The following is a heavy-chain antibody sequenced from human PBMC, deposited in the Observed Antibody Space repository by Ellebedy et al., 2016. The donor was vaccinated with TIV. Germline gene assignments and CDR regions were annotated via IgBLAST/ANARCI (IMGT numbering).Heavy chain of an antibody. V-gene: IGHV3-30*18. D-gene: IGHD1-26*01. J-gene: IGHJ6*02. CDR2: ISFDGKRI. CDR1: GFTFNRYV. CDR3: AKDHEWAGFMAVDYGMDV. Sequence: GESLKISXVASGFTFNRYVFHWVRQAPGKGLEWVANISFDGKRIAYEASVKGRFTISRENSMNTVYLQMNSLRGEDTAQYYCAKDHEWAGFMAVDYGMDVWGQGTTVTVSS.